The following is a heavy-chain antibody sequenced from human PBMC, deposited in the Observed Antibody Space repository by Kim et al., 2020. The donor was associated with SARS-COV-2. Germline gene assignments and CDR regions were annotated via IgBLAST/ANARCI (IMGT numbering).Heavy chain of an antibody. CDR2: IWYDGSNK. V-gene: IGHV3-33*01. D-gene: IGHD2-2*01. CDR1: GFTFSSYG. CDR3: ARDVVPAAMILNWFDP. J-gene: IGHJ5*02. Sequence: GGYLRLSCAASGFTFSSYGMHWVRQAPGKGLEWVAVIWYDGSNKYYADSVKGRFTISRDNSKNTLYLQMNSLRAEDTAVYYCARDVVPAAMILNWFDPWGQGTLVTVSS.